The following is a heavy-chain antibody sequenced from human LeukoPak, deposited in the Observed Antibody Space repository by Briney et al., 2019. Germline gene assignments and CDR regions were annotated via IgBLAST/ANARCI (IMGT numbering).Heavy chain of an antibody. Sequence: ASVKVSCKASGYTFTSYAMHWVRQAPGQRLEWMGWINAGNGNTKYSQKFQGRVTITRDTSASTAYMELSSLRSEDTAVYYRARFAVPAAAFDYWGQGTLVTVSS. J-gene: IGHJ4*02. CDR2: INAGNGNT. V-gene: IGHV1-3*01. D-gene: IGHD2-2*01. CDR1: GYTFTSYA. CDR3: ARFAVPAAAFDY.